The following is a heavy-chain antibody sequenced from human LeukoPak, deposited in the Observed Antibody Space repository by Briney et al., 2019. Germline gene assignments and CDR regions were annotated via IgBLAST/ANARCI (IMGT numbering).Heavy chain of an antibody. V-gene: IGHV5-51*01. Sequence: GESLKISCQGFGYSFTSYWIGWVRQMPGKGLEWMGIIYPGDSDTRYSPSFQGQVTISADKSISTAYLQWSSLKASDTAMYYCARQLNTAMASYFDYWGQGTLVTVSS. J-gene: IGHJ4*02. CDR3: ARQLNTAMASYFDY. D-gene: IGHD5-18*01. CDR1: GYSFTSYW. CDR2: IYPGDSDT.